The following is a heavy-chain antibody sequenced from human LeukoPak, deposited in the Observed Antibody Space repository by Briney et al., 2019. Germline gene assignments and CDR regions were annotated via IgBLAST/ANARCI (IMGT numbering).Heavy chain of an antibody. D-gene: IGHD6-19*01. CDR2: ISSGGST. J-gene: IGHJ4*02. V-gene: IGHV3-66*01. CDR1: GFTVSSNN. CDR3: ARDSSSGWFDY. Sequence: GGSLRLSCAASGFTVSSNNMNWVRQAPGKGLEWVSVISSGGSTYYADSVKGRFTISRDNSKNTLYLQMNSLRAEDTALYYCARDSSSGWFDYWGQGILVTVSS.